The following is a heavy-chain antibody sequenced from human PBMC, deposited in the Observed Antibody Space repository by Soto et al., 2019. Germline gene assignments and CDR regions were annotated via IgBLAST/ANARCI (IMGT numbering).Heavy chain of an antibody. CDR1: GFTFSTHW. V-gene: IGHV3-7*04. J-gene: IGHJ3*02. CDR2: IRPDGSEK. CDR3: VRGDYHDTTGPFSDAFDI. Sequence: EVQLLESGGGLVQPGGSLRLSCAASGFTFSTHWMSWVRQAPGKGLEWVANIRPDGSEKWYVDSVKGRFTIFRDNAKNSLYLQMISLRVEDTAMYYCVRGDYHDTTGPFSDAFDIWGQGTMVTVSS. D-gene: IGHD3-22*01.